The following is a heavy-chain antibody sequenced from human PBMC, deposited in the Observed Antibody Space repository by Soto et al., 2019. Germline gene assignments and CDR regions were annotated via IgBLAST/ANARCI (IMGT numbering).Heavy chain of an antibody. CDR2: IYYSGST. V-gene: IGHV4-39*01. J-gene: IGHJ5*02. CDR3: ARHNRVVVAATPYWFDP. Sequence: SETLSLTCTVSGGSISSSSYYWGWIRQPPGKGLEWIGSIYYSGSTYYNPSLKSRVTISVDTSKNQFSLKLSSVTAGDTAVYYCARHNRVVVAATPYWFDPWGQGTLVTVSS. D-gene: IGHD2-15*01. CDR1: GGSISSSSYY.